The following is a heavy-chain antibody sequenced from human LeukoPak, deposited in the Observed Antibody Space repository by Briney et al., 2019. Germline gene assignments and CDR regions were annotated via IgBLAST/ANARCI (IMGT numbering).Heavy chain of an antibody. CDR1: GLTFSTYW. J-gene: IGHJ4*02. Sequence: AGSLRLSCAASGLTFSTYWMHWVRQAPGKGLAWVARINPDGSIRTYANSVQGRVTISRDTAKDTLFLQMNSLRAEDTAVYYCAREARVGGALQYWGQGTPVTVSS. D-gene: IGHD1-26*01. V-gene: IGHV3-74*03. CDR2: INPDGSIR. CDR3: AREARVGGALQY.